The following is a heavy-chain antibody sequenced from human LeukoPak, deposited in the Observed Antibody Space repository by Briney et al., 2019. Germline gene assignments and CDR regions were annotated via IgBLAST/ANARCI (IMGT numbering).Heavy chain of an antibody. CDR3: ARVTGYMVEDYFDY. D-gene: IGHD6-13*01. CDR1: GGSINSYY. V-gene: IGHV4-59*01. Sequence: SETLSLTCTVSGGSINSYYWSWIRQPPGKGLEWIGYIYYSGSTNYNPSLKSRVTISVDTYKNQFSLRLSSVTAADTALYYCARVTGYMVEDYFDYWGQGTLVTVSS. J-gene: IGHJ4*02. CDR2: IYYSGST.